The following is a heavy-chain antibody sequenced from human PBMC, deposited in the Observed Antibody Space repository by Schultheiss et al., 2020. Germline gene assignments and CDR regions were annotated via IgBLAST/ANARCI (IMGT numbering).Heavy chain of an antibody. V-gene: IGHV6-1*01. D-gene: IGHD2-15*01. CDR3: AASDCSGARCYSDTPFDY. CDR1: GDSVSSNSGA. Sequence: SETLSLTCAISGDSVSSNSGAWNWIRQSPSRGLEWLGRTYYRSKWYNDYALSVQGRISVNPDTSKNRFSLQLNSVTPEDTAVYYCAASDCSGARCYSDTPFDYWGQGTLVTVSS. J-gene: IGHJ4*02. CDR2: TYYRSKWYN.